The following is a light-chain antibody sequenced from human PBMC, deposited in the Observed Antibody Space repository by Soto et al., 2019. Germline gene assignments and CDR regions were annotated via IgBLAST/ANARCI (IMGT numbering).Light chain of an antibody. CDR2: DVG. Sequence: QSALTQPASVSGSPGQSITISCTGTSSDVGGYNYVSWYQQHPGKAPKLMIYDVGNRPSGVSNRFSGSKSGNTASLTISGLQAEDEADYYCSSYTSSSPPRVVFGGGTKLTVL. CDR1: SSDVGGYNY. J-gene: IGLJ2*01. CDR3: SSYTSSSPPRVV. V-gene: IGLV2-14*01.